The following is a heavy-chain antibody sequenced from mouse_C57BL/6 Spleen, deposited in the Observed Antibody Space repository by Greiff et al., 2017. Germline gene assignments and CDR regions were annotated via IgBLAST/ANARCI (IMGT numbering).Heavy chain of an antibody. CDR2: IDPENGDT. CDR3: TTASWAHFDY. D-gene: IGHD4-1*01. Sequence: VQLQQSGAELVRPGASVKLSCTASGFNIKDDYMHWVKQRPEQGLEWIGWIDPENGDTEYDSKFQGKATITADTSSNTAYLQISSLTSEDAAVYYCTTASWAHFDYWGQGTTLTVSS. CDR1: GFNIKDDY. J-gene: IGHJ2*01. V-gene: IGHV14-4*01.